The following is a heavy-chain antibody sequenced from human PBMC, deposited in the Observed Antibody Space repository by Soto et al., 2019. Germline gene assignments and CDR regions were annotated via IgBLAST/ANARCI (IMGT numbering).Heavy chain of an antibody. J-gene: IGHJ6*02. V-gene: IGHV6-1*01. CDR1: GDSVSRSSAA. CDR2: TYYRSKWYN. D-gene: IGHD5-18*01. Sequence: PSQTLSLTCAISGDSVSRSSAAWNWIRQSPSRGFEWLGRTYYRSKWYNEYALSLQSRISINPDTAKNRFSLQLHSVTPEDTAVYYCARXPGFDRYGFYYFYALDVWGQGTTVTVSS. CDR3: ARXPGFDRYGFYYFYALDV.